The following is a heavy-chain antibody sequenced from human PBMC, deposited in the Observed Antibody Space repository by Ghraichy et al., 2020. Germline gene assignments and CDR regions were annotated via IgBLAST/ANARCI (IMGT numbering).Heavy chain of an antibody. CDR3: ASLARYLVTPDY. CDR1: GGSISRYY. V-gene: IGHV4-59*01. CDR2: IYYSGST. Sequence: SETLSLTCTVSGGSISRYYWSWIRQPPGKGLEWIGYIYYSGSTNYNPSLESRVTISVDTSKNQFSLKLSSVTAADTAVYYCASLARYLVTPDYWGQGTLVTVSS. J-gene: IGHJ4*02. D-gene: IGHD3-9*01.